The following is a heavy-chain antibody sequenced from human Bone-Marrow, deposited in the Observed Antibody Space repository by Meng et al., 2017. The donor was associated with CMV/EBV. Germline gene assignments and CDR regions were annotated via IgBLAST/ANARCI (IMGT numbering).Heavy chain of an antibody. CDR2: VYYSGST. D-gene: IGHD4-23*01. V-gene: IGHV4-31*02. J-gene: IGHJ5*02. Sequence: SISSDGYFWSWIRQHPGKGLEWIGYVYYSGSTYYNPSLKSRVTISVDTSKDQFSLKLTSVTAADTAVYYCVRYDRWSGAGFGSRLDPWGQGTLVTVSS. CDR1: SISSDGYF. CDR3: VRYDRWSGAGFGSRLDP.